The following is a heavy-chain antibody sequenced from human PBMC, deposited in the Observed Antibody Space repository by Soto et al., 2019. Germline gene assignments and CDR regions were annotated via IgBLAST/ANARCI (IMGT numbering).Heavy chain of an antibody. D-gene: IGHD3-10*01. J-gene: IGHJ6*02. V-gene: IGHV4-61*01. Sequence: KPSETLSLTCIVSGDSVTFVHYYWSWIRQPPGKGLEWIGHIFFTGATNYSPSLKSRVTMSVDSSKSQFSLNLTSVTAEDSAIYFCERARSDSAGSRLXRRLDVWGHGTXVXV. CDR2: IFFTGAT. CDR1: GDSVTFVHYY. CDR3: ERARSDSAGSRLXRRLDV.